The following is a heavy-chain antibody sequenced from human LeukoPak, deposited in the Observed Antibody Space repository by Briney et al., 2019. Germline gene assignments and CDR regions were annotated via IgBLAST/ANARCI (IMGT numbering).Heavy chain of an antibody. J-gene: IGHJ4*02. CDR1: GFTFSSYW. Sequence: GGSLRLSCAASGFTFSSYWMSWVRQAPGKGLEWVANIKQDGGEKYYVDSVKGRFTISRDNAKNSLYLQMNSLRAEDTAVYYRAREPPSYSSGWYYFDYWGQGTLVTVSS. CDR2: IKQDGGEK. D-gene: IGHD6-19*01. V-gene: IGHV3-7*01. CDR3: AREPPSYSSGWYYFDY.